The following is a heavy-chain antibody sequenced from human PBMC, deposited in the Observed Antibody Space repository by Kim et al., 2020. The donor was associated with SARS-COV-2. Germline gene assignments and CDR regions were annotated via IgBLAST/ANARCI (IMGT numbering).Heavy chain of an antibody. CDR2: INHSGST. CDR3: ARASGLWITMVRGVINWFDP. V-gene: IGHV4-34*01. J-gene: IGHJ5*02. D-gene: IGHD3-10*01. CDR1: GGSFSGYY. Sequence: SETLSLTCAVYGGSFSGYYWSWIRQPPGKGLEWIGEINHSGSTNYNPSLKSRVTISVDTSKNQFSLKLSSVTAADTSVYYCARASGLWITMVRGVINWFDPWGQGTLVTVSS.